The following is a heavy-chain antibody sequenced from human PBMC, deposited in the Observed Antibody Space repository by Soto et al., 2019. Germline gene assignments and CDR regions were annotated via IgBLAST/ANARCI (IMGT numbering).Heavy chain of an antibody. CDR1: GFTFSSYA. Sequence: GGSLRLSCAASGFTFSSYAMSWVRQAPGKGLEWVSAISGSGGSTYYADSVKGRFTISRDNSKNTLYLQMNSLRAEDTAVYYCARALYCDYVYYYYYMDVWGKGTTVTVSS. CDR2: ISGSGGST. CDR3: ARALYCDYVYYYYYMDV. V-gene: IGHV3-23*01. D-gene: IGHD4-17*01. J-gene: IGHJ6*03.